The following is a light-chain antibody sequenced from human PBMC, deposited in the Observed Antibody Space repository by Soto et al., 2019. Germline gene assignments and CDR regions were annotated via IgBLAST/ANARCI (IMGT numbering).Light chain of an antibody. CDR1: QSVSSY. CDR3: QQRYNWPRVT. J-gene: IGKJ4*01. CDR2: DAS. Sequence: EVVMTQSPATLSLSPGERATLSCRASQSVSSYLAWYQRKPGQAPRLLIYDASNRAPGIPARFSGSGSGTDVTLTISSLEHSEFVVDYCQQRYNWPRVTFGGGTKVEIK. V-gene: IGKV3-11*01.